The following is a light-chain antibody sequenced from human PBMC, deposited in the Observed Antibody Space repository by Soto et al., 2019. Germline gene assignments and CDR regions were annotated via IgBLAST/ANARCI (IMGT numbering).Light chain of an antibody. CDR3: QQYSTYLGT. V-gene: IGKV1-5*03. Sequence: IQMTQSPSTLSASVGDRVTLTCRASQSIRHWLAEYQQKPGKPPRLLMYQASSLKSGVPSRFSGSGSETDFTLTITSLQPDDTATYFCQQYSTYLGTFGQGTKVDIK. CDR2: QAS. J-gene: IGKJ1*01. CDR1: QSIRHW.